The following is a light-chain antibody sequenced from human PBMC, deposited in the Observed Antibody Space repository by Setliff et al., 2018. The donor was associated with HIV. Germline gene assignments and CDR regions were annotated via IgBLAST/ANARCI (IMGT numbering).Light chain of an antibody. CDR1: SSDVGGYNS. CDR2: GVN. V-gene: IGLV2-14*01. J-gene: IGLJ1*01. CDR3: TSYTRDNTITRV. Sequence: QSALTQPASVSGSPGKSITISCTGTSSDVGGYNSVSWYQHYPGKAPKVMIYGVNNRPSGVSNRFSGSKSGRTASLTISGLQAEDEADYFCTSYTRDNTITRVFGTGTKVTVL.